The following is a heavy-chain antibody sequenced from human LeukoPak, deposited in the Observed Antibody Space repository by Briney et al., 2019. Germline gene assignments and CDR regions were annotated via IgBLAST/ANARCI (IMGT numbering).Heavy chain of an antibody. CDR2: ISYDGSNN. V-gene: IGHV3-30*03. Sequence: WGTLTLTCAASGFTFSSYGRHWLRQAPGKGLERVAVISYDGSNNYYAVPVKGSFTIYRDNTTDSLYLQMKSPRAEDAAVYYCAREGITIFGVVTIHNAAFDIWGQGTMVTVSS. CDR3: AREGITIFGVVTIHNAAFDI. CDR1: GFTFSSYG. J-gene: IGHJ3*02. D-gene: IGHD3-3*01.